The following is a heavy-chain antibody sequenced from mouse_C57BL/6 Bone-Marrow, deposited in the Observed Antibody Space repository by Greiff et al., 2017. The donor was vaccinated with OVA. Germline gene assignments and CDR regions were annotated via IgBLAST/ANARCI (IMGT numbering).Heavy chain of an antibody. D-gene: IGHD2-2*01. V-gene: IGHV1-81*01. J-gene: IGHJ3*01. CDR2: IYPRSGNT. CDR1: GYTFTSYG. Sequence: VMLVESGAELARPGASVKLSCKASGYTFTSYGISWVKQRTGQGLEWIGEIYPRSGNTYYNEKFKGKATLTADKSSSTAYMELRSLTSEDSAVYVCARRGYDGFAYWGQGTLVTVSA. CDR3: ARRGYDGFAY.